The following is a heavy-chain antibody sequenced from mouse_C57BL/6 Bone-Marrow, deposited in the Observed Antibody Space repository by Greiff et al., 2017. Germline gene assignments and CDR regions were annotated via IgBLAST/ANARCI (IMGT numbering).Heavy chain of an antibody. Sequence: LVESGAELARPGASVKLSCKASGYTFTSYGISWVKQRTGQGLEWIGEIYPRSGNTYYNEKFKGKATLTADKSSSTAYMELRSLTSEDSAVYFCAREKNYEGFDYWGQGTTLTVSS. D-gene: IGHD2-4*01. J-gene: IGHJ2*01. CDR3: AREKNYEGFDY. V-gene: IGHV1-81*01. CDR1: GYTFTSYG. CDR2: IYPRSGNT.